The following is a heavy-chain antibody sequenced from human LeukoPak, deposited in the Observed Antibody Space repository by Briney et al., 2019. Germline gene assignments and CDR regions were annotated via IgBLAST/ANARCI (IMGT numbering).Heavy chain of an antibody. CDR1: GFTFSSYA. CDR3: AKFLQWLLLPNDAFDI. Sequence: GGSLRLSCAASGFTFSSYAMSWVRQAPGKGLEWVSAISGSGGSTYYADSVKGRFTISRDNSKNTLYLQMSSLRAEDTAVYYCAKFLQWLLLPNDAFDIWGQGTMVTVSS. V-gene: IGHV3-23*01. D-gene: IGHD3-3*01. J-gene: IGHJ3*02. CDR2: ISGSGGST.